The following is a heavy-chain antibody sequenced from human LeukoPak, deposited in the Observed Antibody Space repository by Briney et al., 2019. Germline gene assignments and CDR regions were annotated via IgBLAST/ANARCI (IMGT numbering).Heavy chain of an antibody. CDR1: GFTFSDYE. V-gene: IGHV3-48*03. CDR2: ISSSGTSI. J-gene: IGHJ4*02. CDR3: AREAASCGGDCLDY. Sequence: GGSLRLSCSVSGFTFSDYEVNWVRQAPGKGLEWISYISSSGTSIYYVNSVKCRFTVSTDNAKKTVHLQMNTLRAEDTALYYCAREAASCGGDCLDYWGQGTLVTVSS. D-gene: IGHD2-21*01.